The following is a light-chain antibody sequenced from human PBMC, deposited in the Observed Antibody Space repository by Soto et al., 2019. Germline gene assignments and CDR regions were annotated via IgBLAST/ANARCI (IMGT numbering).Light chain of an antibody. CDR3: QQLNSYPIT. CDR1: QGISSY. Sequence: IQLTQSPSSLSASVGDRVTITCRASQGISSYLAWYQQKPGKAPKLLIYAASTLQSGVPSRFSGSGSGTDFTLTISSLQHEDFATYACQQLNSYPITFGQGTRLEIK. V-gene: IGKV1-9*01. CDR2: AAS. J-gene: IGKJ5*01.